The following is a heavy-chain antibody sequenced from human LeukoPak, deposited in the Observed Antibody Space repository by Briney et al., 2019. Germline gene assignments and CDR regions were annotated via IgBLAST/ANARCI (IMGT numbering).Heavy chain of an antibody. J-gene: IGHJ4*02. V-gene: IGHV1-2*02. Sequence: ASVKVSCKASGYRFTAYYIHWVRLAPGQGLEWMGLINLSSGLTSYAQNFQGRVIMTRDTSITTAYMDLGTLTSDDSAVYFCARGQLWGLFDYWGQGALVTVSS. D-gene: IGHD3-16*01. CDR1: GYRFTAYY. CDR2: INLSSGLT. CDR3: ARGQLWGLFDY.